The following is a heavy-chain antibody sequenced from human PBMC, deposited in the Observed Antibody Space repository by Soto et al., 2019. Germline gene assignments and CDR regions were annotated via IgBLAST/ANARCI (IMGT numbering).Heavy chain of an antibody. D-gene: IGHD2-8*01. J-gene: IGHJ4*02. Sequence: GESLKISCNGSGDRFTNSWIGWVRQMPGKGLEWMGIIYPGDSDTKYSPSFRGQVTISADKSIRTAYLHWSSLKASDTALYYCAILDRATNHAGFDSWGQGTLVTVSS. V-gene: IGHV5-51*01. CDR1: GDRFTNSW. CDR3: AILDRATNHAGFDS. CDR2: IYPGDSDT.